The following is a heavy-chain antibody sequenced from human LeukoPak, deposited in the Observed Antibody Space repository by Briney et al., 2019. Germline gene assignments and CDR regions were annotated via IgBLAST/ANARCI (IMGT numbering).Heavy chain of an antibody. D-gene: IGHD4-17*01. CDR3: ARDTCDGVTCYNWFDP. J-gene: IGHJ5*02. Sequence: GASVKVSCKASGYSFNDYYIHWARQAPGQGLEWMGWINPNRGGTSYAQKFQGRVTMTGDTSITTAYMELSSLRSDDTAMYYCARDTCDGVTCYNWFDPWGQGTLVTVSS. V-gene: IGHV1-2*02. CDR2: INPNRGGT. CDR1: GYSFNDYY.